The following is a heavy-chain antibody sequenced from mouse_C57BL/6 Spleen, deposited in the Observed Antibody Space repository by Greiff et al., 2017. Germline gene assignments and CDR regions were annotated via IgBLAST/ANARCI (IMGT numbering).Heavy chain of an antibody. J-gene: IGHJ1*03. Sequence: QVTLKESGPGILQSSQTLSLTCSFSGFSLSTSGMGVSWIRQPSGKGLEWLAHFYWDDDKRYNPSLKSRLTISKDTSRNQVFLTITSVDTADTATYYCARPYDYDGYWYFDVWGTGTTVTVSS. D-gene: IGHD2-4*01. CDR2: FYWDDDK. CDR3: ARPYDYDGYWYFDV. CDR1: GFSLSTSGMG. V-gene: IGHV8-12*01.